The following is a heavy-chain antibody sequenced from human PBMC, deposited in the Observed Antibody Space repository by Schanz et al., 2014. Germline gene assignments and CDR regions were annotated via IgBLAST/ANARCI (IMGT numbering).Heavy chain of an antibody. D-gene: IGHD6-19*01. CDR2: TYSGGST. V-gene: IGHV3-66*01. CDR1: GFTFTGYV. Sequence: VQLLESGGALVRPGGSLRLSCAASGFTFTGYVMTWVRQAPGKGLEWVSITYSGGSTYYADSVKGRFTISRDNSKNTLYLLMNSLRAEDTAVYYCAKDLISGWSGFDYWGQGTLVTVSS. CDR3: AKDLISGWSGFDY. J-gene: IGHJ4*02.